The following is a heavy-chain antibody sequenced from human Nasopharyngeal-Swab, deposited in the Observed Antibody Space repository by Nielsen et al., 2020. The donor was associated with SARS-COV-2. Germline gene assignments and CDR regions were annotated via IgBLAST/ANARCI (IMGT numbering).Heavy chain of an antibody. J-gene: IGHJ4*02. CDR1: GFNFSSYA. V-gene: IGHV3-23*01. Sequence: SLKISCAASGFNFSSYAMSWVRQAPGKGLEWVSAISSSGGSTYYADSVKGRFTISSDNSTNPLYLQMNSLRAEDTAVYYCAKDTEDELPGDYFDYWGQGTLVTVSS. D-gene: IGHD2-15*01. CDR3: AKDTEDELPGDYFDY. CDR2: ISSSGGST.